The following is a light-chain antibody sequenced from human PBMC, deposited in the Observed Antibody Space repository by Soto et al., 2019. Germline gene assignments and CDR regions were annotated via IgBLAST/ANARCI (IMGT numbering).Light chain of an antibody. CDR1: QTFSSDNKIY. Sequence: DIVMTQSPDSLAVSLGERATINCKSSQTFSSDNKIYLAWYQQKPGQPPKLLIYWASTRESGVPDRFSGSGSGTNFTLTISSLQAEDVAVYYCQQYHSTPLTFGGGTQVEIK. V-gene: IGKV4-1*01. CDR3: QQYHSTPLT. CDR2: WAS. J-gene: IGKJ4*01.